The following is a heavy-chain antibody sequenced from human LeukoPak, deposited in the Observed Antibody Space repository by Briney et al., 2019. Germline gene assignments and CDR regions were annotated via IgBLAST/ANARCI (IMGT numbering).Heavy chain of an antibody. CDR1: GGSISSYY. CDR2: IYYSGST. Sequence: SETLSLTCTVSGGSISSYYWSWIRQPPGKGLEWIGYIYYSGSTNYNPSLKSRVTISVDTSKNQFSLKLSSVTAADTAVYYCARSGSTMIVVDPFDYWGQGTLVTVSS. V-gene: IGHV4-59*08. CDR3: ARSGSTMIVVDPFDY. J-gene: IGHJ4*02. D-gene: IGHD3-22*01.